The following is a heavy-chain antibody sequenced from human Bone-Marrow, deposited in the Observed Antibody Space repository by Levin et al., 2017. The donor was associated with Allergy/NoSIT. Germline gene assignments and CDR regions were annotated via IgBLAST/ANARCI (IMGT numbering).Heavy chain of an antibody. Sequence: GGSLRLSCAASGFTFSSYGMHWVRQAPGKGLEWVAVIWYDGSNKYYADSVKGRFTISRDNSKNTLYLQMNSLRAEDTAVYYCARGQQWLAPFDYWGQGTLVTVSS. D-gene: IGHD6-19*01. CDR3: ARGQQWLAPFDY. J-gene: IGHJ4*02. CDR1: GFTFSSYG. CDR2: IWYDGSNK. V-gene: IGHV3-33*01.